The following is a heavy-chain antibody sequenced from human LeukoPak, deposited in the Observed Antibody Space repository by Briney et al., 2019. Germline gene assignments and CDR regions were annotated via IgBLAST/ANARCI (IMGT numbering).Heavy chain of an antibody. V-gene: IGHV4-39*07. Sequence: SETLSLTCTVSSGSISTSNYYWGWVRQPPGKALEWIGNIFYSGSTYYSPSLKSRVTISVDTSKNQFSLKLNSVTAADTAVYYCARYGLLGLSEINAFDIWGQGTRVTVSS. J-gene: IGHJ3*02. CDR2: IFYSGST. CDR3: ARYGLLGLSEINAFDI. CDR1: SGSISTSNYY. D-gene: IGHD2-2*01.